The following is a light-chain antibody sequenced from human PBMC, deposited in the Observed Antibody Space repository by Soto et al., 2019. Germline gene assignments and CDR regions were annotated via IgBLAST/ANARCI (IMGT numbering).Light chain of an antibody. CDR3: ETWDSNSWV. J-gene: IGLJ3*02. CDR2: LEGSGSY. CDR1: SGHSTYI. V-gene: IGLV4-60*02. Sequence: QSVLTHSSSASASLGSSVKFTCTLSSGHSTYIIAWHQQQPGKAPRYLMKLEGSGSYNKGSGVPDRFSGSSSGADRYLTISNLHVEDEADYYCETWDSNSWVFGGGTKLTVL.